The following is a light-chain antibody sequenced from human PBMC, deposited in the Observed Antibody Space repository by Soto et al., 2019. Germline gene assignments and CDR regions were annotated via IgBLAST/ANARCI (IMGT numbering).Light chain of an antibody. CDR3: QQYGSSPRYT. V-gene: IGKV3-20*01. Sequence: EIVLTQSPGTLSLSPGERATLSCRASQSVSSSYLAWYQQKPGQPPRLLIYGASSRATGSPDRFSGSGSGTDSTLTISRLEAEDFAVYYCQQYGSSPRYTFGQGTKLEIK. CDR2: GAS. CDR1: QSVSSSY. J-gene: IGKJ2*01.